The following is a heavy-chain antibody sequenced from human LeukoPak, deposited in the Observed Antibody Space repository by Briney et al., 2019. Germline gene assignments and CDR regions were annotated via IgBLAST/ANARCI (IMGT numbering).Heavy chain of an antibody. D-gene: IGHD5-18*01. V-gene: IGHV1-46*01. CDR2: INPSGGST. J-gene: IGHJ4*02. CDR3: ARVHKRGYSYGLDFDY. Sequence: ASVKVSCKASGYTFTSYYMHWVRQAPGQGLEWMGIINPSGGSTSYAQKFQGRVTMTRDTSTSTVYMELSSLRSEDTAVYYCARVHKRGYSYGLDFDYWSQGTLVTVSS. CDR1: GYTFTSYY.